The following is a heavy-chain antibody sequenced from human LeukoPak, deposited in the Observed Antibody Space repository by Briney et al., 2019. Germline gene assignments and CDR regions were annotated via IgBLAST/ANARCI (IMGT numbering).Heavy chain of an antibody. CDR1: GFTFNNAW. CDR3: TTAGSGRHF. V-gene: IGHV3-15*01. J-gene: IGHJ4*02. Sequence: PGGSLRLSCTASGFTFNNAWMSWVRQAPGKGLEWVGRIKGKTDGGTIDYGAPVKDRFTISRDDSKNTLYLQMNSLKTEDTAVYYCTTAGSGRHFWGQGTLVTVSS. D-gene: IGHD3-10*01. CDR2: IKGKTDGGTI.